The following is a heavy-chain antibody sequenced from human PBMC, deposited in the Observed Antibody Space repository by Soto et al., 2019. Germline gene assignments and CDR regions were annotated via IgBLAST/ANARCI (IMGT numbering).Heavy chain of an antibody. CDR1: GGSFSGYY. V-gene: IGHV4-34*01. CDR3: AIGGYVGNSGLSLLDY. Sequence: QVQLQQWGAGLLKPSETLSLTCAVYGGSFSGYYWSWIRQPPGKGLEWIGEINYSGRTNYNPSLKSRVTISVYTSKNQCSLKLSSVTAADTAVYYCAIGGYVGNSGLSLLDYWGQGTLVTV. J-gene: IGHJ4*02. CDR2: INYSGRT. D-gene: IGHD1-7*01.